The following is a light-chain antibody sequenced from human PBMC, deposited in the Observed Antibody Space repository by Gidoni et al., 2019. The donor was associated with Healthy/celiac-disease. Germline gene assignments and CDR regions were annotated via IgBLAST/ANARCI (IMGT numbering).Light chain of an antibody. V-gene: IGKV3-11*01. CDR3: QQRSNWPPGVT. J-gene: IGKJ4*01. CDR1: QSVSSY. CDR2: DAS. Sequence: EIVLTQSQATLSLSPGERATLACRASQSVSSYLAWYQQKPGQAPRLLIYDASNRATGIPARFSGSGSGTDFTLTISSLEPEDFAVYYCQQRSNWPPGVTFXGXTKVEIK.